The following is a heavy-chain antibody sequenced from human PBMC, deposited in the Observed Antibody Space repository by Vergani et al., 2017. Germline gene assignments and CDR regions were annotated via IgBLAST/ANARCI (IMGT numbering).Heavy chain of an antibody. Sequence: QVQLVESGGGLVKPGGSLRLSCAASGFSFSDYYMSWIRQAPGKGLEWVSDISSSGSTIYYADSVKGRFTISRDNAKNTLYLQMNSLRAADTAVYYCARAMTGIAAAEDYWGQGTLVTVSS. V-gene: IGHV3-11*01. J-gene: IGHJ4*02. CDR2: ISSSGSTI. D-gene: IGHD6-13*01. CDR3: ARAMTGIAAAEDY. CDR1: GFSFSDYY.